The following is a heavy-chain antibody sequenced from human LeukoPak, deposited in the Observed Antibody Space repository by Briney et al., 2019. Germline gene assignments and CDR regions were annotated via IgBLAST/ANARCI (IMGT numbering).Heavy chain of an antibody. CDR1: GYTLTELS. Sequence: ASVTVSCTVSGYTLTELSMHWVRQAPGKGLEWVGGFDPEDGETIYAQKFQGRVTMTEDTSTDTAYMELSSLRSEDTAVYYCATAPRGFYGSGSSFDYWGQGTLVTVSS. CDR2: FDPEDGET. CDR3: ATAPRGFYGSGSSFDY. D-gene: IGHD3-10*01. J-gene: IGHJ4*02. V-gene: IGHV1-24*01.